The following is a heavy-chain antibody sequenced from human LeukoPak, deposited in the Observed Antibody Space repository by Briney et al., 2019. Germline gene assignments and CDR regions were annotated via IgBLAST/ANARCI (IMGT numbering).Heavy chain of an antibody. CDR3: AKYWAAAGTSAFDI. CDR2: ISASGTIT. CDR1: GFTFSSHG. V-gene: IGHV3-23*01. Sequence: GGTLRLSCAASGFTFSSHGLTWVRQAPGKGLEWVSVISASGTITYYADSVKGRFTISRDNFENTLYLQMNSLRAEDTAVYYCAKYWAAAGTSAFDIWGQGTMVTVSS. J-gene: IGHJ3*02. D-gene: IGHD6-13*01.